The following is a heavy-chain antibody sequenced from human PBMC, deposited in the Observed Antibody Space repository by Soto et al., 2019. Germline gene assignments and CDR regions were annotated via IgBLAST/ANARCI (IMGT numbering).Heavy chain of an antibody. V-gene: IGHV3-30-3*01. D-gene: IGHD5-12*01. J-gene: IGHJ4*02. CDR1: GFTFSSYA. CDR3: ARESWRYFDY. CDR2: ISYDGSNK. Sequence: QVQLVESGGGVVQPGRSLRLSCAASGFTFSSYAVHWVRQAPGKGLEWVAVISYDGSNKYYADSVKGRFTISRDNSKNTLYLQMNSLRAEDTAVYYCARESWRYFDYWGQGTLVTVSS.